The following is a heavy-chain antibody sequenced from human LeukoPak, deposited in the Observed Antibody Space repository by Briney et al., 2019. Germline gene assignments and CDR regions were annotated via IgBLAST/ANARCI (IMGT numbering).Heavy chain of an antibody. J-gene: IGHJ4*02. Sequence: PGGSLRLSCAASGFTFSSYAMSWVRQAPGKGLEWVSALSGSGVSTYYADSVKGRFTISRDNSKNTLYLQMNSLRAEDTAVYYCAKSPFQRPYYYDSSGVTGVYYFDYWGQGTLVTVSS. CDR2: LSGSGVST. D-gene: IGHD3-22*01. CDR1: GFTFSSYA. CDR3: AKSPFQRPYYYDSSGVTGVYYFDY. V-gene: IGHV3-23*01.